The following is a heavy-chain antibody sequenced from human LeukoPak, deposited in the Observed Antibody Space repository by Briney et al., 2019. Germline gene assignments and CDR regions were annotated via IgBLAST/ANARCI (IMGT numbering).Heavy chain of an antibody. CDR2: IIPIFGTA. Sequence: GASVKVSCKASGGTFSSYAISWVRQAPGQGLEWMGGIIPIFGTANYAQKFQGRVTITADESTSTAYMELSSLRSEDTAVYYCARGRDGYTPRAFDIWGQGTMVTVSS. V-gene: IGHV1-69*13. J-gene: IGHJ3*02. D-gene: IGHD5-24*01. CDR1: GGTFSSYA. CDR3: ARGRDGYTPRAFDI.